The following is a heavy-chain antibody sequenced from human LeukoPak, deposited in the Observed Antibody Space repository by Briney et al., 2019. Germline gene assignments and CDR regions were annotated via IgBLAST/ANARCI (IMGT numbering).Heavy chain of an antibody. CDR2: IKKDGSEK. CDR3: ARDRGELLFGDERNWFDP. J-gene: IGHJ5*02. CDR1: GFIFSGSW. Sequence: PGGSLRLSCTASGFIFSGSWMAWIRQAPGKGLEWVAIIKKDGSEKYYVDSMKGRFTISRDNSKNTLYLQMNSLRAEDTAVYYCARDRGELLFGDERNWFDPWGQGTLVTVSS. V-gene: IGHV3-7*01. D-gene: IGHD2/OR15-2a*01.